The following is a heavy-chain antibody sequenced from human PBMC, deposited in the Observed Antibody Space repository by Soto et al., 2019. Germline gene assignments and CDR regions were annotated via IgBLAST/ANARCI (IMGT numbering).Heavy chain of an antibody. V-gene: IGHV1-18*01. CDR1: GYTFTSYG. CDR3: ARVDTAMILNWFDP. D-gene: IGHD5-18*01. J-gene: IGHJ5*02. CDR2: ISAYNGNT. Sequence: ASVKVSCKASGYTFTSYGISWVRQAPGQGLEWMGWISAYNGNTNYAQKLQGRVTMTTDTSTSTAYMELRSLRSDDTAVYYCARVDTAMILNWFDPWGQGTLVTVSS.